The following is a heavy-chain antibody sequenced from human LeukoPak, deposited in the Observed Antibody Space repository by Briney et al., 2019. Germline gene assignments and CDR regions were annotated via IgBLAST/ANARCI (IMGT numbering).Heavy chain of an antibody. Sequence: GESLKISCKGSGYRFTSYWIGWVRQMPGKGLEWMGIINPGDSDTRYSPSFQGQVTISADKSISTAYLQWSSLKASDTAMYYCARLPHYYGSGSSHAFDLWGQGTMVTVSS. CDR1: GYRFTSYW. CDR3: ARLPHYYGSGSSHAFDL. V-gene: IGHV5-51*01. D-gene: IGHD3-10*01. CDR2: INPGDSDT. J-gene: IGHJ3*01.